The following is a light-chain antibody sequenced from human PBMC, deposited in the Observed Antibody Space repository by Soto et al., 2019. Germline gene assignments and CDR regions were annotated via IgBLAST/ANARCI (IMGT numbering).Light chain of an antibody. CDR1: QSIGRN. CDR3: LQDYNYPLT. CDR2: TSS. Sequence: QITQSPASLSASVGDRVTLSCRASQSIGRNLNWYQQKPGKAPTLLMFTSSNLQSGVPSRFSGSGSGTDFTLTISSLQPEDFATYYCLQDYNYPLTFGQGTKVDIK. J-gene: IGKJ1*01. V-gene: IGKV1-6*01.